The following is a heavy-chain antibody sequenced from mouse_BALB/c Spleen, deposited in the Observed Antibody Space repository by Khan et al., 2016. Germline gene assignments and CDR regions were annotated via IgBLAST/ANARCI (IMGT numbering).Heavy chain of an antibody. CDR1: GYTFSNYW. CDR3: ARAWYSMDY. CDR2: ILPGNANS. Sequence: QVQLKESGAELMKPGASVKISCKATGYTFSNYWIEWVKQRPGHGLEWIGYILPGNANSNYNENLKGNATLTADTSSNTAYMQLSSLTSEDSAVYYCARAWYSMDYWGQGTSVTVSS. V-gene: IGHV1-9*01. J-gene: IGHJ4*01.